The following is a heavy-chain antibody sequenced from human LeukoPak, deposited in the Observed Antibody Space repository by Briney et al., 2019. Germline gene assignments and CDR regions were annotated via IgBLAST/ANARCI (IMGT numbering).Heavy chain of an antibody. V-gene: IGHV3-7*01. J-gene: IGHJ6*03. Sequence: GGSLRLSCAASGFTFSSYWMSWVRQAPGKGLEWVASIKEDGSEKIYVDSVKGRFTISRDSAKNSLSLQMNSLRTEDTAVYYCARGGARYMDVWGKGTTVTVSS. CDR3: ARGGARYMDV. CDR1: GFTFSSYW. D-gene: IGHD5-12*01. CDR2: IKEDGSEK.